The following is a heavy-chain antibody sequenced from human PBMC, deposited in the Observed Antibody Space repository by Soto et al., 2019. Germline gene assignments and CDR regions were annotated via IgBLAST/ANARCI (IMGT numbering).Heavy chain of an antibody. CDR1: GFSFSTYG. CDR3: VTFRGRAYHYYYLDV. V-gene: IGHV3-23*01. J-gene: IGHJ6*03. CDR2: YGGSGGST. Sequence: DVQLLESGGGLAQRGGSMRLSCAASGFSFSTYGMTWVRQAPGKGLEWVSYGGSGGSTYYADSVKGRFTISRDNSKNTLYLQMNSLRAEDTAVYYCVTFRGRAYHYYYLDVWGNGTTVTVSS. D-gene: IGHD3-16*01.